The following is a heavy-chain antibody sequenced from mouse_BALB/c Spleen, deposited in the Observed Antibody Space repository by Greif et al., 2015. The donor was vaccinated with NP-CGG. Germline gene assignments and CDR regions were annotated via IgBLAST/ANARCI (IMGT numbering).Heavy chain of an antibody. V-gene: IGHV1-14*01. CDR1: GYTFTSYV. CDR3: ARYITTARSYAMDY. D-gene: IGHD1-2*01. Sequence: EVQLHQSGPELVKPGASVKMSCKASGYTFTSYVMHWVKQKPGQGLEWIGYINPYNDGTKYNEKFKGKATLTSDKSSSTAYMELSSRTSEDSAVYYCARYITTARSYAMDYWGQGTSVTVSS. J-gene: IGHJ4*01. CDR2: INPYNDGT.